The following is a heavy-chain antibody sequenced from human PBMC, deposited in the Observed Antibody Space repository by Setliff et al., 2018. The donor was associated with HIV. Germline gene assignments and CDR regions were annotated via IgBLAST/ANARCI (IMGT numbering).Heavy chain of an antibody. CDR1: GYTFTTYS. CDR3: ARDFGRTLDY. V-gene: IGHV7-4-1*02. CDR2: INTNTGNP. D-gene: IGHD3-3*01. J-gene: IGHJ4*02. Sequence: ASVKVSCKASGYTFTTYSINWVRQAPGQGLEWMGWINTNTGNPTYAQAFTGRCVFSLDTPVSTAYLQISSVKAEDTAMYYCARDFGRTLDYWGRGTLVTAPQ.